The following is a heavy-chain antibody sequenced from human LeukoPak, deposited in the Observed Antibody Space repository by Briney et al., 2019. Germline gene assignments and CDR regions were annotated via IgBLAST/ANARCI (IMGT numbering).Heavy chain of an antibody. CDR3: ARVSAAAAGFVDY. D-gene: IGHD6-13*01. Sequence: ASVTVSCKASGYTFTSYDINWVRQATGQGLEWMGWMNPNSGNTGYAQKFQGRVTMTRNTSISTAYMELSSLRSEDTAVYYCARVSAAAAGFVDYWGQGTLVTVSS. CDR2: MNPNSGNT. CDR1: GYTFTSYD. V-gene: IGHV1-8*01. J-gene: IGHJ4*02.